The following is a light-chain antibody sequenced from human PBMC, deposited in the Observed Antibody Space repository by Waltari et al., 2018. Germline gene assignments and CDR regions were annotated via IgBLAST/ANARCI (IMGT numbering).Light chain of an antibody. CDR2: GAS. CDR1: QSVSSN. CDR3: QQYNNWPQT. V-gene: IGKV3-15*01. J-gene: IGKJ1*01. Sequence: EIVITQSPATLSVSPGDRATLSCRASQSVSSNLAWYQQKPGQAPRLLIYGASTRATGIPARFSGSWSGTEFTLTISSLQSEDFAVYYCQQYNNWPQTFGQGTKVEIK.